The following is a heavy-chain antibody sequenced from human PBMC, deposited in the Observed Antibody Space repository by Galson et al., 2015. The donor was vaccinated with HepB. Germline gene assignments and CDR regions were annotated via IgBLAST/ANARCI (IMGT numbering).Heavy chain of an antibody. CDR2: IYPGDSDT. CDR3: ARRYYDFWSGSHRGSLQSWYFDL. J-gene: IGHJ2*01. V-gene: IGHV5-51*01. CDR1: GYSFTSYW. Sequence: QSGAEVKKPGESLKISCKGSGYSFTSYWIGWVRQMPGKGLEWMGIIYPGDSDTRYSPSFQGQVTISADKSISTAYLQWSSLKASDTAMYYCARRYYDFWSGSHRGSLQSWYFDLWGRGTLVTVSS. D-gene: IGHD3-3*01.